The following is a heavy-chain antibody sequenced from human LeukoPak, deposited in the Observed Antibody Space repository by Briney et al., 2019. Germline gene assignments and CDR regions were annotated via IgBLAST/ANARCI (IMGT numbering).Heavy chain of an antibody. CDR2: IIPILGIA. D-gene: IGHD6-19*01. Sequence: ASVKVSCKASGGTFSSYAISWVRQAPGQGLEWMGRIIPILGIANYAQKFQGRVTITADKSTSTAYMELSSLRSEDTAVYYCARGKRFPWLVRTGWFDPWGQGTLVTVSS. V-gene: IGHV1-69*04. CDR3: ARGKRFPWLVRTGWFDP. J-gene: IGHJ5*02. CDR1: GGTFSSYA.